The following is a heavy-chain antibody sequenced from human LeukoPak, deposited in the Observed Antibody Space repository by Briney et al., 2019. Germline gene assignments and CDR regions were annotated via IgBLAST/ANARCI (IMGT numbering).Heavy chain of an antibody. CDR1: GFSFSAHF. CDR2: IRNKANSYTT. V-gene: IGHV3-72*01. CDR3: ASGSYSFDY. J-gene: IGHJ4*02. Sequence: GGSLRLSCAASGFSFSAHFMDWVRQAPGKGLEWVGRIRNKANSYTTEYAASVKGRFSISRDDSKNSLYLQMNSLKIEDTAVYYCASGSYSFDYWGQGTLVTVSS. D-gene: IGHD3-10*01.